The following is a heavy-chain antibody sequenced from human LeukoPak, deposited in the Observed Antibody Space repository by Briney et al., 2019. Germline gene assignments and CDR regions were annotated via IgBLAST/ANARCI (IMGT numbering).Heavy chain of an antibody. CDR2: TSSGGELT. Sequence: GGSLRHSYAAPGFTFSIYAMSWVREGPRKGLEWVSSTSSGGELTFYADSVKGRFTIARDNSKNTLYLQMNSLRAEDTAVYYCAKDRPNYYHDNGHYYRRGGDCWGQGTLVTVSS. D-gene: IGHD3-22*01. V-gene: IGHV3-23*01. CDR1: GFTFSIYA. CDR3: AKDRPNYYHDNGHYYRRGGDC. J-gene: IGHJ4*02.